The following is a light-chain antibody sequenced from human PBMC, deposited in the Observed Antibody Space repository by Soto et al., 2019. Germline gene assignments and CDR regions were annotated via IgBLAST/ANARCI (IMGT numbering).Light chain of an antibody. Sequence: DIQLTQSPSFLSASVGDRVTITCRASQDITNSLAWYHQKPGKTPKFLISTASTLQSGVPSRFSGTGSGTEFTLTISGLQPEDFATYYCQQSNSYPITFGQGTRLEI. J-gene: IGKJ5*01. CDR3: QQSNSYPIT. CDR2: TAS. CDR1: QDITNS. V-gene: IGKV1-9*01.